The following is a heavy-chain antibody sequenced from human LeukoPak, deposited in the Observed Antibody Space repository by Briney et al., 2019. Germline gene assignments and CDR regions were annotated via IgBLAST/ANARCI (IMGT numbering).Heavy chain of an antibody. J-gene: IGHJ4*02. CDR3: ARAARVRPALENFDY. Sequence: ASVKVSFKASGYTFTSYGISWVRQAPGQGLEWMGWISAYNGNTNYAQKLQGRVTMTTDTSTSTAYMELRSLRSDDTAVYYCARAARVRPALENFDYWGQGTLVTASS. V-gene: IGHV1-18*01. CDR2: ISAYNGNT. CDR1: GYTFTSYG. D-gene: IGHD1-1*01.